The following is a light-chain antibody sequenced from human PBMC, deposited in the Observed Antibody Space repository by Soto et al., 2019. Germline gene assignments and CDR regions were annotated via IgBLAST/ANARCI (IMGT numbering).Light chain of an antibody. Sequence: DIQMTQSPSSLSASVGDRVTITCLASQDINNYLNWYQQKPGKAPKLLIYDASNLETGVPSRFSGSGSGTDFTFTISGVKAEDIVLYYCQQYVKLPLTFGGGTKVDIK. CDR3: QQYVKLPLT. J-gene: IGKJ4*01. CDR1: QDINNY. V-gene: IGKV1-33*01. CDR2: DAS.